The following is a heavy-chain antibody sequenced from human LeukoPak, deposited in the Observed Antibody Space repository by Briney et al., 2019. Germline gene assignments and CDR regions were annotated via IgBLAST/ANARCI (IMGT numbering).Heavy chain of an antibody. D-gene: IGHD3-10*01. Sequence: GASVKVSCKASGSTFTGYYMHWVRQAPGQGLEWMGWINPNSGGTNYAQKFQGRVTMTSDTSISTAYMELSRLRSDDTAVYYCARDGMVRAFGAFDIWGQGTMVTVSS. CDR1: GSTFTGYY. J-gene: IGHJ3*02. CDR3: ARDGMVRAFGAFDI. CDR2: INPNSGGT. V-gene: IGHV1-2*02.